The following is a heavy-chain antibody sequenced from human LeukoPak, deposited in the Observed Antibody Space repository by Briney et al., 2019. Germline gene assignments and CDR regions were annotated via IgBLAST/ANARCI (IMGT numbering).Heavy chain of an antibody. J-gene: IGHJ6*03. CDR1: GGSMTRYY. V-gene: IGHV4-59*01. Sequence: SSETLSLTCTVSGGSMTRYYWSRIRQPPGKGLEWIGYIYYSGSTNYNPSLKGRVTISVDTSKNQFSLKLSSVTAADTAVYYCARWISGTTVIGYSYHHMDVWGKGATVTVSS. CDR3: ARWISGTTVIGYSYHHMDV. CDR2: IYYSGST. D-gene: IGHD1-7*01.